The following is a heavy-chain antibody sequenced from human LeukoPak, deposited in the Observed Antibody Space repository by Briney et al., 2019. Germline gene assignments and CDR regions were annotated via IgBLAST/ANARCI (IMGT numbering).Heavy chain of an antibody. CDR2: IYTSGST. CDR3: ARERAYCGGDCYYYFDY. V-gene: IGHV4-61*02. J-gene: IGHJ4*02. Sequence: SQTLSLTCTVSGGSISSGSYYWSWIRQPAGKGLEWIGRIYTSGSTNYNPSLKSRVTMSVDTSKNQFSLKLSSVTAADTAVYYCARERAYCGGDCYYYFDYWGQGTLVTVSS. D-gene: IGHD2-21*02. CDR1: GGSISSGSYY.